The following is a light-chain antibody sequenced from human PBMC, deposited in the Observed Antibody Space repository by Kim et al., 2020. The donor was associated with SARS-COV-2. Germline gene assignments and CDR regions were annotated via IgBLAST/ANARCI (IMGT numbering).Light chain of an antibody. Sequence: GQSVTIACTGTSSDVGGYNSVSWYQQQPGKAPKLVIYGVTKRPAGVPDRFSASRSGNTASLTVSGLQSDDEADYYCNSYAGNNLWVFGGGTQLTVL. J-gene: IGLJ3*02. CDR1: SSDVGGYNS. V-gene: IGLV2-8*01. CDR2: GVT. CDR3: NSYAGNNLWV.